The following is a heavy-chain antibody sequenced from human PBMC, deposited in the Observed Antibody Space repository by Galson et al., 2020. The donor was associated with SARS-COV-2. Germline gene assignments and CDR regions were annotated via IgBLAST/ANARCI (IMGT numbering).Heavy chain of an antibody. CDR3: ARHQDGRSTSYSLYSYAMDV. CDR1: GGSIESYY. V-gene: IGHV4-59*08. Sequence: SETLSLTCTVSGGSIESYYWSWIRQAPGKGLEWIGYVYYIGSTKYNPSLKSRVTISLDMSKNQFFLKLTSVTAADTAFYFCARHQDGRSTSYSLYSYAMDVWGQGTTVTVSS. D-gene: IGHD5-18*01. CDR2: VYYIGST. J-gene: IGHJ6*02.